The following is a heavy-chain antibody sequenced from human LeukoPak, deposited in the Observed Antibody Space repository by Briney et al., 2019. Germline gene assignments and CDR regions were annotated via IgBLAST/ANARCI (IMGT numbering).Heavy chain of an antibody. V-gene: IGHV3-23*01. Sequence: AGSLRLTCAASGLTFSSYAMNWVRQAPGKGLEWVSTISASSGSTYYADSVKGRFTISRDNSKNTLYLQMNSLRAEDTAAYYCASGLVTIFGVVTRYYFDYWAQGTVVTVSS. D-gene: IGHD3-3*01. CDR1: GLTFSSYA. CDR2: ISASSGST. J-gene: IGHJ4*02. CDR3: ASGLVTIFGVVTRYYFDY.